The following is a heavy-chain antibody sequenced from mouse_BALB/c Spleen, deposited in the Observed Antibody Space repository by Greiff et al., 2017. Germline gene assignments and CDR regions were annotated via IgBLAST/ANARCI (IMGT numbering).Heavy chain of an antibody. CDR3: ARTVTGDYAMDY. CDR2: ISSGGSYT. V-gene: IGHV5-9-3*01. D-gene: IGHD4-1*01. Sequence: EVQGVESGGGLVKPGGSLKLSCAASGFTFSSYAMSWVRQTPEKRLEWVATISSGGSYTYYPDSVKGRFTISRDNAKNTLYLQMSSLRSEDTAMYYCARTVTGDYAMDYWGQGTSVTVSS. J-gene: IGHJ4*01. CDR1: GFTFSSYA.